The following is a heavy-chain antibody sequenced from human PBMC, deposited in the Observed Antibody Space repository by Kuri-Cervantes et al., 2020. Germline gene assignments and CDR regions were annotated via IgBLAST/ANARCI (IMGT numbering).Heavy chain of an antibody. D-gene: IGHD5-18*01. CDR3: ARGGGYSYDLYNWFDP. Sequence: GGSLRLSCAASGFTFSSYSMNWVRQAPGKGLEWVSYISSSGSTIYYADSVKGRFTISRDNSKNALYLQMNSLRAEDTAVYYCARGGGYSYDLYNWFDPWGQGTLVTVSS. CDR1: GFTFSSYS. J-gene: IGHJ5*02. CDR2: ISSSGSTI. V-gene: IGHV3-48*01.